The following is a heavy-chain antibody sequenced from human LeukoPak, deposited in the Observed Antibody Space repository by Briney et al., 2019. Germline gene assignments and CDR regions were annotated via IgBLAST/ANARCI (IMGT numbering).Heavy chain of an antibody. J-gene: IGHJ4*02. V-gene: IGHV4-34*01. CDR2: INHSGST. CDR1: GGAFDGYY. Sequence: SSETLSLTCAVYGGAFDGYYWSWIRQLPGKGLEWIGEINHSGSTNYNPSLKSRVTISVDTSKNQFSLKLSSVTAADTAVYYCARGRYYYDSSGPYFDYWGQGTLVTVFS. D-gene: IGHD3-22*01. CDR3: ARGRYYYDSSGPYFDY.